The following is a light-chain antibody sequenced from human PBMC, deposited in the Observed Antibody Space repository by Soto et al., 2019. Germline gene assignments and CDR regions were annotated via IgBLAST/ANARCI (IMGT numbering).Light chain of an antibody. Sequence: EIVLTQSPATLSLSPGERATLSCRASQSISSDLAWYQQKPGQAPRLFIYDASNRVTGIPARFRGSGSGTDFTLTISTLEPEAFAVYYCQQRSSWPRTFCQGTKVEIK. V-gene: IGKV3-11*01. J-gene: IGKJ1*01. CDR3: QQRSSWPRT. CDR1: QSISSD. CDR2: DAS.